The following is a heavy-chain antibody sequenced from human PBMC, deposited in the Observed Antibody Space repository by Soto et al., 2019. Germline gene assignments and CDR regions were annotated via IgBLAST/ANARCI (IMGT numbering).Heavy chain of an antibody. V-gene: IGHV4-31*03. Sequence: SETLSLTCTVSGGSISSGGYYWSWIRQHPGKGLEWIGYIYYSGSTYYNPSLKSRVTISVDTSKNQFSLKLSSVTAADTAVYYCARVSSGWQKMYYYYGMDVWGQGTTVTVSS. CDR3: ARVSSGWQKMYYYYGMDV. D-gene: IGHD6-19*01. CDR1: GGSISSGGYY. CDR2: IYYSGST. J-gene: IGHJ6*02.